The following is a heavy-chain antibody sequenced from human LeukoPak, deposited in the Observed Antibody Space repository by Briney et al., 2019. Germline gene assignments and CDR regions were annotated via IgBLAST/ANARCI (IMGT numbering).Heavy chain of an antibody. D-gene: IGHD5-12*01. V-gene: IGHV3-7*01. Sequence: GGSLRLSCTASGFAFSDYWMSWVRQAPGKGLEWLANINQDGSQTSYVDSVRGRFTVSRDNAKNSLYLQMNSLRADDTAVYYCARDSSPRYSGYDWVYWGRGTLVTVSS. CDR1: GFAFSDYW. J-gene: IGHJ4*02. CDR2: INQDGSQT. CDR3: ARDSSPRYSGYDWVY.